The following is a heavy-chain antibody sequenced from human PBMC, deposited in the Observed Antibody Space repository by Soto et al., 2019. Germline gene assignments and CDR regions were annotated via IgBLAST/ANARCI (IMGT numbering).Heavy chain of an antibody. Sequence: QVRLQQWGAGLLKPSETLSLTCAVYGGSFSGYYWNWIRQSPGKGLEWIGEVNQGGSTNYNPSLKSRVAISVDTSKKQFSLTLRSVTAADTALYYCQKGDDAFDIWGQGTMVTVSS. CDR3: QKGDDAFDI. J-gene: IGHJ3*02. D-gene: IGHD3-16*01. CDR1: GGSFSGYY. V-gene: IGHV4-34*01. CDR2: VNQGGST.